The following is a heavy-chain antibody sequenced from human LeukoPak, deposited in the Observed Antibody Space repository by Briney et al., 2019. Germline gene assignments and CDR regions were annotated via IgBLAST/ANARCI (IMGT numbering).Heavy chain of an antibody. V-gene: IGHV3-23*01. CDR2: ISGSGGST. Sequence: GSLRLSCAASGFTFSSYAMSWVRQAPGKGLEWVSAISGSGGSTYYADPVKGRFTISRDNSKNTLYLQMNSLRAEDTAVYYCAKDVSAGYCSGGSCPNWFDPWGQGTLVTVSS. CDR1: GFTFSSYA. J-gene: IGHJ5*02. D-gene: IGHD2-15*01. CDR3: AKDVSAGYCSGGSCPNWFDP.